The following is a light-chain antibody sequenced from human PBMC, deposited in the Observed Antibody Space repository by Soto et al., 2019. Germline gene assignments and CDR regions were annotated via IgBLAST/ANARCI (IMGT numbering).Light chain of an antibody. J-gene: IGLJ1*01. CDR3: CSYTSISNYV. Sequence: QSVLTQPASVSGSPGQSIAISCTGTSSDVGSDYNYVSWYQQHPGKAPKLMVYDVSTRPSGVSNRFSGSKSGTTASLTISGLQAEDEADYYCCSYTSISNYVFGTGTKVTVL. V-gene: IGLV2-14*03. CDR1: SSDVGSDYNY. CDR2: DVS.